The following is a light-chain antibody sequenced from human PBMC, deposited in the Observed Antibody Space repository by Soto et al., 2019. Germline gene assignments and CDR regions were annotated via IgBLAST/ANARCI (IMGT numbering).Light chain of an antibody. CDR1: SSNIGAGYD. CDR2: GNS. J-gene: IGLJ2*01. CDR3: QSYDSSLSGNVV. V-gene: IGLV1-40*01. Sequence: QSVLTQPPSVSGAPGQRVTISCTGSSSNIGAGYDVHWYQQLPGTAPKLLIYGNSNRPSGVPDRFSGSKSGTSASLAITGLQAADAADYCRQSYDSSLSGNVVFGGGTKLTAL.